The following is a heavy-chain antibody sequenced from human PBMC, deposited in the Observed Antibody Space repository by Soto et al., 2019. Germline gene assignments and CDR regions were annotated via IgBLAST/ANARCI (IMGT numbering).Heavy chain of an antibody. CDR2: IYPGDSDT. Sequence: GESLKISCKGSGYSFTSYWIGRVRQMPGKGLEWMGIIYPGDSDTRYSPSFHGQVTISADKSINTAYLQWSSLKASDTAMYYCMRQLGVDADNWLHPWGQGTLVTVSS. V-gene: IGHV5-51*01. CDR1: GYSFTSYW. CDR3: MRQLGVDADNWLHP. J-gene: IGHJ5*02. D-gene: IGHD2-8*01.